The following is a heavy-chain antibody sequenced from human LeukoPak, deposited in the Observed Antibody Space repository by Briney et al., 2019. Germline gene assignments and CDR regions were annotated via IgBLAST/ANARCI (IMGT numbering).Heavy chain of an antibody. CDR3: ARTGSSGLVDV. CDR2: IYYSGST. Sequence: SETLSLTCTVSGGSISSYYWSWIRQPPGKGLEWIGYIYYSGSTNYNPSLKSRVTISVETSKNQFSLRLSSVTAADTAVYYCARTGSSGLVDVWGKGTMVTVSS. J-gene: IGHJ6*04. D-gene: IGHD6-6*01. V-gene: IGHV4-59*01. CDR1: GGSISSYY.